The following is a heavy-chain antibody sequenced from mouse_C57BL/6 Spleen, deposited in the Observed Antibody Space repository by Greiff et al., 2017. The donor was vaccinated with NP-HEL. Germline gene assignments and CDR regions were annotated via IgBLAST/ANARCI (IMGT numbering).Heavy chain of an antibody. CDR3: ARSGDYDDGYYFDY. D-gene: IGHD2-4*01. CDR1: GYTFTSYW. V-gene: IGHV1-55*01. Sequence: VQLQQPGAELVKPGASVKMSCTASGYTFTSYWITWVKQRPGQGLEWIGDIYPGSGSTNYNEKFKSKATLTVDTSSSTAYMQLSSLTSEDSAVYYCARSGDYDDGYYFDYWGQGTTLTVSS. J-gene: IGHJ2*01. CDR2: IYPGSGST.